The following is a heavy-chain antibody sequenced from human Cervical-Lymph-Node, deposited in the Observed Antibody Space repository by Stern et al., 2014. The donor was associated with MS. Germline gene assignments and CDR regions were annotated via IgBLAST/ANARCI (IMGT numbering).Heavy chain of an antibody. D-gene: IGHD1-14*01. Sequence: EVQLVESGAELIRPGESLKISCKGSGFKFSISGIAWVRQMPGKGLEWMGIIYPGDSETRYSPSFQGQVTMSADKSTSTAYLQWSSLNASDTAMYFCARQTTAWASDVWGQGTLVTVSS. CDR1: GFKFSISG. CDR3: ARQTTAWASDV. V-gene: IGHV5-51*01. J-gene: IGHJ4*02. CDR2: IYPGDSET.